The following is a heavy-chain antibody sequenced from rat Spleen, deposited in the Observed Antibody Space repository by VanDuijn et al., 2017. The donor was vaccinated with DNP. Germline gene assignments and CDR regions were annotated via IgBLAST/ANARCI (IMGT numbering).Heavy chain of an antibody. CDR3: AKAGGYSPWYFDY. CDR2: ISSSAGST. CDR1: GFTFSDYY. D-gene: IGHD1-11*01. Sequence: EVQLVESGGGLVQPGRSLKLSCAASGFTFSDYYMAWVRQAPKKGLEWVTSISSSAGSTSYRDSVKGRFTISRDNAKNTLYLQMDSLRSEETATYYCAKAGGYSPWYFDYWGPGTMVTVSS. J-gene: IGHJ1*01. V-gene: IGHV5-7*01.